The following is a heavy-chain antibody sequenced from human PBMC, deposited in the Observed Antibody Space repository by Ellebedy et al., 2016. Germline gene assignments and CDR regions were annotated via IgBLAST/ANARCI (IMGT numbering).Heavy chain of an antibody. J-gene: IGHJ4*02. D-gene: IGHD3-22*01. V-gene: IGHV3-7*01. CDR3: ARLRVAYYYDSSGYHEDY. Sequence: GGSLRLSXAASGFTFSSYWMSWVRQAPGKGLEWVANIKQDGSEKYYVDSVKGRFTISRDNAKNSLYLQMNSLRAEDTAVYYCARLRVAYYYDSSGYHEDYWGQGTLVTVSS. CDR1: GFTFSSYW. CDR2: IKQDGSEK.